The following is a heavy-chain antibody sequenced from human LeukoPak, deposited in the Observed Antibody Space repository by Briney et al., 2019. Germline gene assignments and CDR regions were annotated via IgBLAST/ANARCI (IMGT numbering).Heavy chain of an antibody. D-gene: IGHD3-16*02. J-gene: IGHJ6*02. CDR2: IYHSGST. V-gene: IGHV4-4*02. CDR3: ARVRLRLGELSFYGMDV. Sequence: SGTLSLTCAVSGGSISSSNWWSWVRQPPGKGLEWIGEIYHSGSTNYNPSLKSRVTISVDTSKNQFSLKLSSVTAADTAVYYCARVRLRLGELSFYGMDVWGQGTTVTVSS. CDR1: GGSISSSNW.